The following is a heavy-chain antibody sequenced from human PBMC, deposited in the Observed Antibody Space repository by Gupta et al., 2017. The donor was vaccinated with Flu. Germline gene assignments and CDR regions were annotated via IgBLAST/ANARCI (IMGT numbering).Heavy chain of an antibody. V-gene: IGHV4-39*01. D-gene: IGHD3-10*01. CDR2: IYYSGST. Sequence: QLQLQESGPGLVKPSETLSLTCTVSGGSISSSSYYWGWIRQPPGKGLEWIGSIYYSGSTYYNPSLKSRVTISVDTSKNQFSLKLSSVAAADTAVYYCARRVGGGSDPGYFDLWGRGTLVTVSS. CDR3: ARRVGGGSDPGYFDL. J-gene: IGHJ2*01. CDR1: GGSISSSSYY.